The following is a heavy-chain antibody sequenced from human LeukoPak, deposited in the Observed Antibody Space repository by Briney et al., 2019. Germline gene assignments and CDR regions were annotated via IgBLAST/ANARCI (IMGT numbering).Heavy chain of an antibody. CDR1: AFTVSSNY. D-gene: IGHD3-16*01. CDR3: AKVMPPGRIRFYSYYMDV. Sequence: GGSLRLSCAASAFTVSSNYMSWVRQAPGKGLEWVSVIYRGGSTYYADSVKGRFTISRDKSKNTLSLQMNGLRVEDTAVYYCAKVMPPGRIRFYSYYMDVWGKGTTVTVS. J-gene: IGHJ6*03. V-gene: IGHV3-66*02. CDR2: IYRGGST.